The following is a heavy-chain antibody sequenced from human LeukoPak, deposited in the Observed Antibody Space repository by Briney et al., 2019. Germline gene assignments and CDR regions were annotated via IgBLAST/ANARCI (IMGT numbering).Heavy chain of an antibody. Sequence: ASVKVSCKASGYTFTGYYMLWVRQAPGQGLEWMGWINPNSGGTNYAQKFQGRVTMTRDTSISTAYMELSRLRSDDTAVYYCARDNENRFVVVVAATPNWFDPWGQGTLVTVSS. CDR3: ARDNENRFVVVVAATPNWFDP. V-gene: IGHV1-2*02. CDR1: GYTFTGYY. J-gene: IGHJ5*02. CDR2: INPNSGGT. D-gene: IGHD2-15*01.